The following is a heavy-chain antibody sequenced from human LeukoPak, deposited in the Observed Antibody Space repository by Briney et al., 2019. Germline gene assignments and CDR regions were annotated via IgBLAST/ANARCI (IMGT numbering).Heavy chain of an antibody. CDR3: ARLTTYYYDSSGPTQFDY. CDR2: IYYSGST. D-gene: IGHD3-22*01. J-gene: IGHJ4*02. Sequence: PSETLSLTCTVSGGSISSYYWSWIRQPPGKRLEWIGYIYYSGSTNYNPSLRSRVTMAVDTSKKQFSLKLSSVTAADTAVYYCARLTTYYYDSSGPTQFDYWGQGTLVTVSS. V-gene: IGHV4-59*01. CDR1: GGSISSYY.